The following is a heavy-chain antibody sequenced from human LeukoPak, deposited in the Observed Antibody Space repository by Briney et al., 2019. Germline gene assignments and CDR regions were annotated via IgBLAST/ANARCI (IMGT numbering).Heavy chain of an antibody. CDR2: IIPIFGTA. V-gene: IGHV1-69*13. J-gene: IGHJ6*03. D-gene: IGHD1-1*01. Sequence: ASVKVSCKASGGTFSGYAISWVRQAPGQGLEWMGGIIPIFGTANYAQKFQGRVTITADESTSTAYMELSSLRSEDTAVYYCARDPNPGDYMDVWGKGTTVTVSS. CDR3: ARDPNPGDYMDV. CDR1: GGTFSGYA.